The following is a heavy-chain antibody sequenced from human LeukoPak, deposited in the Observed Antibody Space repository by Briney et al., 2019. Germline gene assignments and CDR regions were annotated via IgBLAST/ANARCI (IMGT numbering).Heavy chain of an antibody. Sequence: GGSLRLSCAASGFTVSSNYTSWVRQAPGKGLEWVSVIYSGGSTYYADSVKGRFTISRDNSKNTLYLQMNSLSAEDTAVYYCATDGGNSVYFQHWGQGTLVTVSS. V-gene: IGHV3-53*01. J-gene: IGHJ1*01. D-gene: IGHD4-23*01. CDR1: GFTVSSNY. CDR2: IYSGGST. CDR3: ATDGGNSVYFQH.